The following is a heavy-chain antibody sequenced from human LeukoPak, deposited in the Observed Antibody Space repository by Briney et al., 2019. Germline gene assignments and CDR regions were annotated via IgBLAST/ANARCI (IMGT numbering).Heavy chain of an antibody. D-gene: IGHD5-12*01. J-gene: IGHJ6*03. CDR2: TYYRSKWYN. CDR1: GDSVSSNSAA. Sequence: SQTLSLTCAISGDSVSSNSAAWNWIRQSPSRGLEWLGRTYYRSKWYNDYAVSVKSRITINPDTSKNQFSLQLNSVTPEDTAVYYCARVRSIVATIRTEKYYYYYMDVWGKGTTVTVSS. CDR3: ARVRSIVATIRTEKYYYYYMDV. V-gene: IGHV6-1*01.